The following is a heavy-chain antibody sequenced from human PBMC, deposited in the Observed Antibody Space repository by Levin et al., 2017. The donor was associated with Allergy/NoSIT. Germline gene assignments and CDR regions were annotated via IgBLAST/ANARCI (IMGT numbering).Heavy chain of an antibody. CDR2: MNPNSGNT. CDR1: GYTFTSYD. D-gene: IGHD6-13*01. J-gene: IGHJ4*02. Sequence: GESLKISCKASGYTFTSYDINWVRQATGQGLEWMGWMNPNSGNTGYAQKFQGRVTMTRNTSISTAYMELSSLRSEDTAVYYCARGHSSSWYDFDYWGQGTLVTVSS. CDR3: ARGHSSSWYDFDY. V-gene: IGHV1-8*01.